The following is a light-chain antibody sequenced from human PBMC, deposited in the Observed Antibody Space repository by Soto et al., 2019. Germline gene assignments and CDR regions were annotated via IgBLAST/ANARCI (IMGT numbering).Light chain of an antibody. CDR3: QQRYSTLLT. Sequence: DIQMTQSPSTLSGSVGDRVTITWRASQSISSYLNWYQQKPGKAPKLLIYAASSLQSGVPSRFSGSGSGTDFTLTISSLQPEDFATYYCQQRYSTLLTFGGGTKVDIK. CDR1: QSISSY. J-gene: IGKJ4*01. V-gene: IGKV1-39*01. CDR2: AAS.